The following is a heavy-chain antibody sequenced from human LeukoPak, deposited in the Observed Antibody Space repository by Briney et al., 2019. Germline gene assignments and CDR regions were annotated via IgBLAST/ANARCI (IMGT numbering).Heavy chain of an antibody. Sequence: SETLSLTCTVSGGSISSSSYYWGWIRQPPGKGLEWIGSIYYSGSTYYNPSLKSRVTISVDTSKNQFSLKLSSVTAADTAVYYCARARRNYVGGYLFDPWGQGTLVTVSS. D-gene: IGHD1-7*01. CDR3: ARARRNYVGGYLFDP. CDR2: IYYSGST. V-gene: IGHV4-39*07. CDR1: GGSISSSSYY. J-gene: IGHJ5*02.